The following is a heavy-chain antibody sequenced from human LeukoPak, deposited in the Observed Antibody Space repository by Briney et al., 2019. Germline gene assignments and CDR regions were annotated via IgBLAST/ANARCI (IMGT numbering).Heavy chain of an antibody. D-gene: IGHD2-15*01. CDR3: AKVKIFSYYFDY. CDR1: GFTLSAYA. Sequence: GGSLRLSCAASGFTLSAYAMHWVRQAPGKGLEWVALISYDGSNKYYADFVKGRFTISRDSSKNTLYLQVNSLRAEDTAVYYCAKVKIFSYYFDYWGQGTLVTVSS. CDR2: ISYDGSNK. V-gene: IGHV3-30*18. J-gene: IGHJ4*02.